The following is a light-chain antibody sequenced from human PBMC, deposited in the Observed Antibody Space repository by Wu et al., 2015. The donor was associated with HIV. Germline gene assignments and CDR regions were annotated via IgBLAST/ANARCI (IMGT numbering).Light chain of an antibody. V-gene: IGKV3-15*01. CDR2: SAS. Sequence: EIVMTQSPATLSVSPGERATLSCRASQSINYNLAWYQQKPGLPPRLLIYSASSRATHIPDRFSGSGSGTEFTLTISSLQSEDFAVYYCQQRSNWPPSITFGQGTRLEIK. CDR1: QSINYN. CDR3: QQRSNWPPSIT. J-gene: IGKJ5*01.